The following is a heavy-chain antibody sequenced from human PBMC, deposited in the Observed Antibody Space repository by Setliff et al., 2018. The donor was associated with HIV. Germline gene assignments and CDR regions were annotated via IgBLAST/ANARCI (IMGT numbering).Heavy chain of an antibody. CDR1: GYSFINHA. CDR3: ARDGCSGQRCYLFNWFDP. CDR2: INVGSGKT. D-gene: IGHD2-15*01. J-gene: IGHJ5*02. V-gene: IGHV1-3*01. Sequence: ASVKVSCKASGYSFINHAMHWVRQAPGQRLEWMGWINVGSGKTQYSQEFQGRVTITRDTSATTAHMELSSLTSEDTAVYYCARDGCSGQRCYLFNWFDPWGQGTLVTVSS.